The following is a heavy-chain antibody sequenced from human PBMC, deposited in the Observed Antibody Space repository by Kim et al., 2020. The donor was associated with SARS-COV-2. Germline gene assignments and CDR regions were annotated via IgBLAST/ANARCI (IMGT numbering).Heavy chain of an antibody. V-gene: IGHV3-23*01. CDR2: VNSRGDDT. D-gene: IGHD3-16*01. Sequence: GGSLRLSCAASGFTFSTSTMRWVRQTPGKGLEWVSGVNSRGDDTYYADSVKGRFSISRDNAKNMLYLQMSSLRAEDMAVYYCTRGMGLMWGSTDWYFDLWGRGTLVTVSS. CDR1: GFTFSTST. J-gene: IGHJ2*01. CDR3: TRGMGLMWGSTDWYFDL.